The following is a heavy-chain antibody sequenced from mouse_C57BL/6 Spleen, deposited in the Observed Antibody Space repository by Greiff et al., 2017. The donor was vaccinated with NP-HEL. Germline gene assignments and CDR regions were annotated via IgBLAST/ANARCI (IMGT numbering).Heavy chain of an antibody. CDR1: GYTFTSYW. CDR2: IYPSDSET. J-gene: IGHJ2*01. CDR3: ARSDYDGFFDY. D-gene: IGHD2-3*01. Sequence: QVQLKQPGAELVRPGSSVKLSCKASGYTFTSYWMDWVKQRPGQGLEWIGNIYPSDSETHYNLKFKDKATLTVDKSSSTAYMQLSSLTSEDSAVYYCARSDYDGFFDYWGQGTTLTVSS. V-gene: IGHV1-61*01.